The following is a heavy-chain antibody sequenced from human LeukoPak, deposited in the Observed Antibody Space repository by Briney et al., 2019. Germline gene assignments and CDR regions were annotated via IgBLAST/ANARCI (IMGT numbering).Heavy chain of an antibody. D-gene: IGHD2-15*01. J-gene: IGHJ4*02. CDR3: ARERRSCSGGSCYGSGDFDN. Sequence: GGSLRLSCAASRFTFHTYGMNWVRQAPGEGLEWISYISGQSDIIHYGDSVKGRFSISRDNGKSSLYLHLTSLRAEDTAIYYCARERRSCSGGSCYGSGDFDNWGQGTLVAVSS. V-gene: IGHV3-48*04. CDR2: ISGQSDII. CDR1: RFTFHTYG.